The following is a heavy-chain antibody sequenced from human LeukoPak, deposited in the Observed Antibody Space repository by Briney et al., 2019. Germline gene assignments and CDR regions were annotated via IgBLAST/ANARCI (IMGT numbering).Heavy chain of an antibody. Sequence: PGGSLRLSCAASGFTFSSNGMNWVRQAPGKGLEWVSYISATGGTIYYADSVKGRFTISRDNAKNSLYLQMNGLRVEDTAVYYCARAPNYYHYMDVWGKGTTVTVSS. J-gene: IGHJ6*03. CDR2: ISATGGTI. V-gene: IGHV3-48*04. CDR1: GFTFSSNG. CDR3: ARAPNYYHYMDV.